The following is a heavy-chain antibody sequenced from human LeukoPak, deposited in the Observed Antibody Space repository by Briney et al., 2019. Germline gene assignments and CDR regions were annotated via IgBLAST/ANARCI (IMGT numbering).Heavy chain of an antibody. CDR1: GYTFTSYD. V-gene: IGHV1-8*01. Sequence: ASVKVSCKASGYTFTSYDINWVRQATGQGLEWMGWMNPNSGNTGYAQKFQGRVTMTRNTSISTAYMELSSLRSEDGGVDYRSRGPGVGRGGNITSFDYWGQGTLVTVSS. CDR3: SRGPGVGRGGNITSFDY. J-gene: IGHJ4*02. CDR2: MNPNSGNT. D-gene: IGHD3-10*01.